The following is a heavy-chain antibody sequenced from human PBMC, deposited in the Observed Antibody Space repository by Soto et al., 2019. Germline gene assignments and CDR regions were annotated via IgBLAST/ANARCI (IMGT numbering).Heavy chain of an antibody. CDR3: ARGGDGFDL. Sequence: TSETLSLTCSVSGDSLAIGVHYWTWMRQYPGKGLEWIGYIYHSGGTYSSPSLKSRVTITVDTSANQFSLRLTSVTAADTGVYYCARGGDGFDLWGQGKLVTVS. CDR2: IYHSGGT. V-gene: IGHV4-31*02. CDR1: GDSLAIGVHY. J-gene: IGHJ3*01.